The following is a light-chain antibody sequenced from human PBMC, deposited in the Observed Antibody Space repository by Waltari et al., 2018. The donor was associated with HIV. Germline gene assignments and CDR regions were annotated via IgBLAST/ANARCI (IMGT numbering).Light chain of an antibody. V-gene: IGKV4-1*01. CDR1: QSVLSSSIHTKY. J-gene: IGKJ1*01. Sequence: DSVTTQSPDSLTVSRGERATSNAKSSQSVLSSSIHTKYLAWYQQKVGQPPKLLISWASTRESGVPARFSGSGSGTDFTLTISSLQAEDVAVYYCQQYYSPPQTFGQGTKVEIK. CDR2: WAS. CDR3: QQYYSPPQT.